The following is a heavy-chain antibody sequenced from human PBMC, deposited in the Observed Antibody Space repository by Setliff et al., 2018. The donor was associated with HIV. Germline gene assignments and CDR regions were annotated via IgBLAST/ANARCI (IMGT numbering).Heavy chain of an antibody. D-gene: IGHD3-16*02. Sequence: GGSLRLSCAVSGFTFISYGMYWVRQAPGKGLEWVAFIRFDGSNKYYADSVKGRFTISRDNSKNTQYLQMNSLRAEDTAVYYCARIYNYVWGTYRNFDYWGQGTLVTVSS. CDR3: ARIYNYVWGTYRNFDY. J-gene: IGHJ4*02. CDR2: IRFDGSNK. V-gene: IGHV3-30*02. CDR1: GFTFISYG.